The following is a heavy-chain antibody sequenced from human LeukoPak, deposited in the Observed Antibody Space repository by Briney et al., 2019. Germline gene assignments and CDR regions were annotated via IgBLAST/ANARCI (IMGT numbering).Heavy chain of an antibody. Sequence: SETLSLTCAVYGGSFSGYYWSWIRQPPGKGLEWIGEINHSGSTNYNPSLKSRVTISVDTSKNQFSLKLSSVTAADTAVYYCARELSYYYYYMDVWGKGTTVTISS. CDR2: INHSGST. V-gene: IGHV4-34*01. J-gene: IGHJ6*03. D-gene: IGHD3-16*02. CDR1: GGSFSGYY. CDR3: ARELSYYYYYMDV.